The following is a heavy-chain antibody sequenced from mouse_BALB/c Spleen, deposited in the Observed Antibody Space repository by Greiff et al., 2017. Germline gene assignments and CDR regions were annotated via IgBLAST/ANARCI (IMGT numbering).Heavy chain of an antibody. CDR2: ISSGGGST. D-gene: IGHD1-1*02. J-gene: IGHJ4*01. CDR1: GFAFSSYD. V-gene: IGHV5-12-1*01. Sequence: DVKLVESGGGLVKPGGSLKLSCAASGFAFSSYDMSWVRQTPEKRLEWVAYISSGGGSTYYPDTVKGRFTISRDNAKNTLYLQMSSLKSEDTAMYYCARRGGYLNYYAMDYWGQGTSVTVSS. CDR3: ARRGGYLNYYAMDY.